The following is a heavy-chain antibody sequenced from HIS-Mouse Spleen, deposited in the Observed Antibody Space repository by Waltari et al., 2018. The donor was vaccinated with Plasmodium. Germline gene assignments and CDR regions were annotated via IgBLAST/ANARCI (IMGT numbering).Heavy chain of an antibody. J-gene: IGHJ4*02. CDR2: ISSSSSYI. CDR1: GFTFSSYS. Sequence: EVQLVESGGGLVKPGGSLRLSCAASGFTFSSYSMNGVRQAPGKGLECVSSISSSSSYIYYADSVKGRFTISRDNAKNSLYRQMNSLRAEDTAVYYCARESSSSWYFDYWGQGTLVTVSS. V-gene: IGHV3-21*01. D-gene: IGHD6-13*01. CDR3: ARESSSSWYFDY.